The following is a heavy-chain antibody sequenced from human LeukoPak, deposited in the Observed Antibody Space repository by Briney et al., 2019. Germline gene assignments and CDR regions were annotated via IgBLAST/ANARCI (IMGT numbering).Heavy chain of an antibody. CDR3: ARGEAAALDY. V-gene: IGHV4-30-2*01. CDR2: IYHSGST. CDR1: GGSISSGGYS. D-gene: IGHD6-13*01. Sequence: PSETLSLTCAVSGGSISSGGYSWSWIRQPPGKGLEWIGYIYHSGSTYYNPSLKSRVTISVDRSKNQFSLKLSSVTAADTAVYYCARGEAAALDYWGQGTLVTVSS. J-gene: IGHJ4*02.